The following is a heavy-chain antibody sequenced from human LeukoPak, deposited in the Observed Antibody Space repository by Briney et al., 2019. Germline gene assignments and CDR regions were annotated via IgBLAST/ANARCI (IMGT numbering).Heavy chain of an antibody. V-gene: IGHV4-30-2*01. CDR1: GGSISSAGDS. Sequence: SQTLSLTCAVSGGSISSAGDSWSWIRQPPGKGLEWIGYIYHSGSTYYNSSLKSRVTISVDRSKNQFSLKLTSVTAADTAVYYFDRLCRYDYFIYYWGQGTLVTVSS. CDR3: DRLCRYDYFIYY. D-gene: IGHD3-16*01. J-gene: IGHJ4*02. CDR2: IYHSGST.